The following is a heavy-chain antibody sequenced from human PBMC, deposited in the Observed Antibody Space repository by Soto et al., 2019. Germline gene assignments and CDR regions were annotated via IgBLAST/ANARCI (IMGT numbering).Heavy chain of an antibody. CDR2: VYYSGNT. CDR3: ARKGAAASYAHYYMDV. V-gene: IGHV4-59*01. Sequence: PSETLSLTCTVFGGSISPYYWSWIRQSPGRGLEWIGYVYYSGNTNYNPSLESRVTISVDTSRNQFSLKLTSVTAADTAVYYYARKGAAASYAHYYMDVWGTGTTVTVSS. CDR1: GGSISPYY. D-gene: IGHD6-13*01. J-gene: IGHJ6*03.